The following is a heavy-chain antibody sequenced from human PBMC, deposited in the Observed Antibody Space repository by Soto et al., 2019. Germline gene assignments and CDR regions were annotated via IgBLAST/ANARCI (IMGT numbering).Heavy chain of an antibody. J-gene: IGHJ6*02. CDR1: GGSLSGVY. V-gene: IGHV4-34*01. CDR3: ARGPGYSYGYSVYYYYYGMDV. D-gene: IGHD5-18*01. Sequence: LSLTCVVYGGSLSGVYWTWIRQPPGKGLEWIGEINHSGSTNYSPSLESRVTISLDTSNNQFSLKLSSVTAADTAVYYCARGPGYSYGYSVYYYYYGMDVWGQGTTVTVSS. CDR2: INHSGST.